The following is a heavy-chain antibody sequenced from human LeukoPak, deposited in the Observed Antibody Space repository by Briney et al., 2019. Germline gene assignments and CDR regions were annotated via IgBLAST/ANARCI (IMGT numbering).Heavy chain of an antibody. J-gene: IGHJ4*02. CDR3: ARDGNLAYCGGDCYDY. D-gene: IGHD2-21*01. V-gene: IGHV4-30-4*01. CDR2: IYYSGST. Sequence: SETLSLTCTVSGASISSGDYYWSWIRQPPGKGLEWIGYIYYSGSTYYNPSLKSRVTISVDTSKNQFSLKLSSVTAADTAVYYCARDGNLAYCGGDCYDYWGQGTLVTASS. CDR1: GASISSGDYY.